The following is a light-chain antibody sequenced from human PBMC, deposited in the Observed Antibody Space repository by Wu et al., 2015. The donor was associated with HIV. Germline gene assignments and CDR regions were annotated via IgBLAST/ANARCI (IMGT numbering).Light chain of an antibody. CDR3: QQFGGSPRFT. J-gene: IGKJ2*01. V-gene: IGKV3-20*01. Sequence: EIVLTQSPGTLSLSPGDRATLSCRTSQSITTNFLAWYQQKPGQAPRLLIYATSNGATGIPDRFSGSGSGTDFTLTISRLESEDFAVYYCQQFGGSPRFTFGQGTKLEIK. CDR2: ATS. CDR1: QSITTNF.